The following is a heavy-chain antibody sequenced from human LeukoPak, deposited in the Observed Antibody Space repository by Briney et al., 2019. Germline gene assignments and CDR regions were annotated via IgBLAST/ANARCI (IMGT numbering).Heavy chain of an antibody. V-gene: IGHV3-23*01. D-gene: IGHD1-14*01. CDR2: ISASGGST. CDR1: GFTFSNYG. Sequence: GGSLRLSCAASGFTFSNYGMTWVRQAPGKGLEWVSRISASGGSTYYADSVQGRFTISRDNSKNTLFLQMNSLRVDDTAIYYCATGGLGSYYYYGMDVWGQGTTVTVSS. J-gene: IGHJ6*02. CDR3: ATGGLGSYYYYGMDV.